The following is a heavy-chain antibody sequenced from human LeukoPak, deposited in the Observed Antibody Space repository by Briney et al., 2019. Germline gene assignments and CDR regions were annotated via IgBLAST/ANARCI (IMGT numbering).Heavy chain of an antibody. J-gene: IGHJ1*01. Sequence: PGGSLRLSCAASGFTFSSYAMSWVRQAPGKGLEWVSAISGSGGSTYYADSVKGRFTISSDNSKNTVVLQMNSLRVEDTAVYYCATLSSWYSPFQHWGQGTLVTVSS. CDR3: ATLSSWYSPFQH. V-gene: IGHV3-23*01. CDR2: ISGSGGST. CDR1: GFTFSSYA. D-gene: IGHD6-13*01.